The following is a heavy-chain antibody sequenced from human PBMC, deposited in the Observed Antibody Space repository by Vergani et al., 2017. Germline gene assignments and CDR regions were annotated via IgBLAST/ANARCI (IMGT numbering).Heavy chain of an antibody. J-gene: IGHJ6*03. CDR1: GGTFSSYA. Sequence: QVQLVQSGAEVKKPGSSVKVSCKASGGTFSSYAISWVRQAPGQGLEWMGGIIPIFGTANYAQKFQGRVTITADESTSTAYMELRSLRSEDTAVYYCARGRCCSGGSCRNYYYYYMDVWGKGTTVTVSS. CDR2: IIPIFGTA. V-gene: IGHV1-69*12. D-gene: IGHD2-15*01. CDR3: ARGRCCSGGSCRNYYYYYMDV.